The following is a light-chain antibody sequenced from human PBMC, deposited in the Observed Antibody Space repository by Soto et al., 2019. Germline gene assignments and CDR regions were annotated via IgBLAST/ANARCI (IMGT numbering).Light chain of an antibody. CDR1: QSVSNNY. CDR2: GAS. Sequence: EIVVTQSPGTLSLSPRERATLSSMASQSVSNNYLAWYQQKPGQAPRLLIYGASNRATGIPDRFSGSGSGTDFTLTISRLEPEDFAVYYCQQYGRSGTFGQGTKVDIK. J-gene: IGKJ1*01. V-gene: IGKV3-20*01. CDR3: QQYGRSGT.